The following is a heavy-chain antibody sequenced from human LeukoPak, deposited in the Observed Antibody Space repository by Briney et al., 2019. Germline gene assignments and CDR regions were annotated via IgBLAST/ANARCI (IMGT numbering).Heavy chain of an antibody. Sequence: PSETLSLTCTVSGGSISSSSYYWGWIRQPPGKGLEWIGSIYYSGSTYYNPSLKSRVTISIDTSKNQFSLKLSSVTAADTAVYYCARDRVAVAVAGGGYWGLGTLVTVSS. CDR3: ARDRVAVAVAGGGY. D-gene: IGHD6-19*01. J-gene: IGHJ4*02. CDR1: GGSISSSSYY. CDR2: IYYSGST. V-gene: IGHV4-39*07.